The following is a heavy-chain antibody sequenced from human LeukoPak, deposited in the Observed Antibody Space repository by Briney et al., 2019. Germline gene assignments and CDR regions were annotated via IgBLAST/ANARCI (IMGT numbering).Heavy chain of an antibody. V-gene: IGHV3-21*01. Sequence: GGSLRLSCAASGFTFSSYSMNWVRQAPGKGLEWVSSISSSSYIYYADSVKGRFTISRDNAKNSLYLQMNSLRAEDTAVYYCARLSPGSGWFDPWGQGTLVTVSS. CDR1: GFTFSSYS. J-gene: IGHJ5*02. CDR3: ARLSPGSGWFDP. D-gene: IGHD6-19*01. CDR2: ISSSSYI.